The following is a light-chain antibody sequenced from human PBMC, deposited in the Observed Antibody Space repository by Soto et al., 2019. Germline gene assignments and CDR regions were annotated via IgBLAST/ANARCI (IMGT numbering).Light chain of an antibody. CDR2: AAS. CDR1: QGISKY. J-gene: IGKJ5*01. CDR3: QQSYRAVT. Sequence: SPSSLSSSVGDRVTITCRASQGISKYLNWYQQKPGKAPRLLIYAASHLQTGVPSRFRGTGSATHFTLTISSLQPEDFATYYCQQSYRAVTFGQGTRLEIK. V-gene: IGKV1-39*01.